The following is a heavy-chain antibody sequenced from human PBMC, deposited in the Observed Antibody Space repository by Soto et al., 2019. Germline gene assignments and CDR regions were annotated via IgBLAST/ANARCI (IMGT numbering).Heavy chain of an antibody. Sequence: ASVKGSCKASGYTFINYYIHWVRQAPGQGLEWMAIINPMGGSTNYAQEFQGRVALTSDTSTSTVYMELSSLRFEDTALFYCARDLAAGDLWGQGTLVTVS. CDR1: GYTFINYY. J-gene: IGHJ5*02. CDR3: ARDLAAGDL. V-gene: IGHV1-46*01. CDR2: INPMGGST. D-gene: IGHD6-13*01.